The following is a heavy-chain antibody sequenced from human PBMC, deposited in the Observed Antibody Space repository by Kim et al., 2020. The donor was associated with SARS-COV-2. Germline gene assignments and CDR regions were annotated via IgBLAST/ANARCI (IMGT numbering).Heavy chain of an antibody. J-gene: IGHJ4*02. CDR3: ATSWAWYCSSSCEIESDS. Sequence: SETLSLTCAVYGGSFSAYYWSWIRQPPGKGLEWIGESSPDGSTNYNPSLKSRVTMSVDTSKNQFSLKLESVTAADTAVYYCATSWAWYCSSSCEIESDSWGQGTLVTVSS. CDR2: SSPDGST. CDR1: GGSFSAYY. V-gene: IGHV4-34*01. D-gene: IGHD2-2*01.